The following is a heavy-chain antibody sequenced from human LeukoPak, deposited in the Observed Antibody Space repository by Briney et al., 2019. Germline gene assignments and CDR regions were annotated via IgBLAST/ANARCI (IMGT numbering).Heavy chain of an antibody. J-gene: IGHJ3*02. Sequence: GGSLRLSCVGSGFTVSRNYMSWVRQAAGKGLEWVSAIDSGGNTHHADSVKGRFTISRDISKNTLFLQMNSLRAEDTAVYYCASWRDFHAFDIWGQGTMVTVSS. CDR3: ASWRDFHAFDI. CDR1: GFTVSRNY. V-gene: IGHV3-66*01. CDR2: IDSGGNT. D-gene: IGHD3-3*01.